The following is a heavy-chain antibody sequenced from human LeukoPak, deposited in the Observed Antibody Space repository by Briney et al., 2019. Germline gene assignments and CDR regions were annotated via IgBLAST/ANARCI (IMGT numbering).Heavy chain of an antibody. V-gene: IGHV4-34*01. D-gene: IGHD4-17*01. CDR1: GGSFSSYY. CDR2: ITYSGST. J-gene: IGHJ4*02. Sequence: SETLSLTCADYGGSFSSYYWSWIRQPPGKGLEWIGEITYSGSTDYNPSLKSRVTISVDTSKNQFSLKLSSVTAADTAVYYCARHGNTVTNYFDYWGQGTLVTVSS. CDR3: ARHGNTVTNYFDY.